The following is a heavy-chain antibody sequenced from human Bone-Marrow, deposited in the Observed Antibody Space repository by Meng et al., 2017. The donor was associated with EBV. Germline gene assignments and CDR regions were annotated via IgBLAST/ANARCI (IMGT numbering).Heavy chain of an antibody. J-gene: IGHJ5*02. D-gene: IGHD2-21*01. CDR1: GGSVSSGSYY. CDR2: IYYSGST. V-gene: IGHV4-61*01. CDR3: ARGSIVGVNWFDP. Sequence: QGHLQESGPGLVKPSETLSLTCTVSGGSVSSGSYYWSWIRQPPGKGLEWIGYIYYSGSTNYNPSLKRRVTISVDTSKNQFSLKLSSVTAADTAVYYCARGSIVGVNWFDPWGQGTLVTVSS.